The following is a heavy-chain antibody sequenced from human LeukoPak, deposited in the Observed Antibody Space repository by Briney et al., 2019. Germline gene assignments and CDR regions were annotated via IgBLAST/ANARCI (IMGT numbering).Heavy chain of an antibody. CDR3: ARDRGVGYCSGGSCYVQPYYFDY. Sequence: KTGGSLRLSCAASGFTFSSYSMNWVRQAPGKGLEWVSSISSSSSYIYYADSVKGRFTISRDNAKNSLYLQMNSLRAEDTAVYYCARDRGVGYCSGGSCYVQPYYFDYWGQGTLVTVSS. CDR2: ISSSSSYI. J-gene: IGHJ4*02. CDR1: GFTFSSYS. V-gene: IGHV3-21*01. D-gene: IGHD2-15*01.